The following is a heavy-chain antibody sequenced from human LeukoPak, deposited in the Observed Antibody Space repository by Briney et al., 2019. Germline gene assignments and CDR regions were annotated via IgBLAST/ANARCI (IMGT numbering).Heavy chain of an antibody. CDR2: VDPEDGET. D-gene: IGHD5-18*01. CDR3: ATDAEDTAMVGLAQKPLDY. CDR1: GYTFTDYY. V-gene: IGHV1-69-2*01. J-gene: IGHJ4*02. Sequence: ASVKISCKVSGYTFTDYYMHWVQQAPGKGLEWMGLVDPEDGETIYAEEFQGRVTITADTSTDTAYMELSSLRSEDTAVYYCATDAEDTAMVGLAQKPLDYWGQGTLVTVSS.